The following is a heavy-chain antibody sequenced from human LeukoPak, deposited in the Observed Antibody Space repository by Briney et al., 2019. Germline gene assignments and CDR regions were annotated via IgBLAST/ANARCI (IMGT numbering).Heavy chain of an antibody. J-gene: IGHJ4*01. Sequence: SETLSLTCTVSGGSISSGSYYWSWIRQPAGKGLEWLGRIYTSGSTNYNPSLKSRVTISVDTSKNQFSLKLSSVTAADTAVYYCARAPPYSGTPDYWGQGTLVTVSS. CDR1: GGSISSGSYY. CDR2: IYTSGST. D-gene: IGHD1-1*01. CDR3: ARAPPYSGTPDY. V-gene: IGHV4-61*02.